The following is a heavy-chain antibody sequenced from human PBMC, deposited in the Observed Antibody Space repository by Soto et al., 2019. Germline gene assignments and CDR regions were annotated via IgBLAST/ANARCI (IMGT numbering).Heavy chain of an antibody. CDR1: GFTFTNYW. CDR3: VRGARLYYYMDV. CDR2: VNPDESTT. D-gene: IGHD3-16*01. V-gene: IGHV3-74*01. J-gene: IGHJ6*03. Sequence: EVQLVESGGGLVQPGGSLRLSCAASGFTFTNYWMHWVRQAPGKGLVWVSRVNPDESTTNYADSVKGRFTISRDNAKNTRYLQVNDLRDEDTAVFYCVRGARLYYYMDVWGKGTTVTVSS.